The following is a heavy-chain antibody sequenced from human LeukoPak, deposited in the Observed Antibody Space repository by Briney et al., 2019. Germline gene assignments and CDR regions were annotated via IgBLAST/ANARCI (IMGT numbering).Heavy chain of an antibody. Sequence: PSETLSLTCTVSGGSISSSSYYWGWIRQPPGKGLEWIGSIYYSGSTYYNPSLKSRVTISVDTSKNQFSLKLSSVTAADTAVYYCARVFTDPGLVDYWGQGTLVTVSS. CDR2: IYYSGST. D-gene: IGHD2-21*01. CDR3: ARVFTDPGLVDY. CDR1: GGSISSSSYY. J-gene: IGHJ4*02. V-gene: IGHV4-39*07.